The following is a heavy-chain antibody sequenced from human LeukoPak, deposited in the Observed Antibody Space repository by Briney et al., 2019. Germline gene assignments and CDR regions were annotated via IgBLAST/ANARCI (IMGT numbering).Heavy chain of an antibody. Sequence: SETLSLTCAVYGGSFSGYYWSWIRQPPGKGLEWIGEINHSGSTNYNPSLKSRVTISVDTSKNQFPLKLSSVTAADTAVYYCATGRIAAAATVYYFDYWGQGTLVTVSS. CDR3: ATGRIAAAATVYYFDY. J-gene: IGHJ4*02. CDR2: INHSGST. D-gene: IGHD6-13*01. V-gene: IGHV4-34*01. CDR1: GGSFSGYY.